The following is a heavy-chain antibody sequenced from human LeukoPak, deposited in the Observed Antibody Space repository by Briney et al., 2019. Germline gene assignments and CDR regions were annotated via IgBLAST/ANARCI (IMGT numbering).Heavy chain of an antibody. Sequence: PSETLSLTCAVYGGSLSGYYWSWIRQPPGMGLEWIGESNHSGSTNYNPSLKSRVIISVDTSKNQFSLKLSSVTAADTAVYYCARGSIAAAGTNFQHWGQGTLVTVSS. CDR1: GGSLSGYY. V-gene: IGHV4-34*01. CDR2: SNHSGST. D-gene: IGHD6-13*01. J-gene: IGHJ1*01. CDR3: ARGSIAAAGTNFQH.